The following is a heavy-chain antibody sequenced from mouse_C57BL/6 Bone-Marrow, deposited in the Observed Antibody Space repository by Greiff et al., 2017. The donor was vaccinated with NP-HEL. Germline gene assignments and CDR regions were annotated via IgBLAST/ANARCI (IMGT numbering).Heavy chain of an antibody. Sequence: QVHVKQSGAELARPGASVKMSCKASGYTFTSYTMHWVKQRPGQGLEWIGYINPSSGYTKYNQKFKDKATLTADKSSSTAYMQLSSLTSEDSAVYYCARGRGFAYWGQGTLVTVSA. CDR2: INPSSGYT. V-gene: IGHV1-4*01. J-gene: IGHJ3*01. CDR3: ARGRGFAY. CDR1: GYTFTSYT.